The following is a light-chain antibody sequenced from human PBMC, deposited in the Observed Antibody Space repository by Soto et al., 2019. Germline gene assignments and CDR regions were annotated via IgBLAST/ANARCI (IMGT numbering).Light chain of an antibody. J-gene: IGKJ1*01. CDR3: QQYGVSPRT. Sequence: EIGLTQSPGTLSLSPGERATLSCRASQSVSSSYLAWYQQKPGQAPRLLIYDASSRATGIPDRFSGSGSGTDFPLTISRLEPEDFAVYSCQQYGVSPRTFGRGTEVEIK. CDR1: QSVSSSY. CDR2: DAS. V-gene: IGKV3-20*01.